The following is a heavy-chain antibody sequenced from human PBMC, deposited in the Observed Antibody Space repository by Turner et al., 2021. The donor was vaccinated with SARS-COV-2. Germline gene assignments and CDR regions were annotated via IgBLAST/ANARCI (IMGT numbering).Heavy chain of an antibody. CDR1: GSPFTSYY. CDR2: MNAGSGDT. Sequence: QVQLVQSGAEVKNPAASVKVYCKASGSPFTSYYINWVRQATGQVPEWVGYMNAGSGDTGHARRFQGRVTLTRDTSINTAYMELSGLSFEDTAIYYCARYDYRLRQGFDVWGQGTKVIVSS. CDR3: ARYDYRLRQGFDV. D-gene: IGHD1-1*01. V-gene: IGHV1-8*01. J-gene: IGHJ3*01.